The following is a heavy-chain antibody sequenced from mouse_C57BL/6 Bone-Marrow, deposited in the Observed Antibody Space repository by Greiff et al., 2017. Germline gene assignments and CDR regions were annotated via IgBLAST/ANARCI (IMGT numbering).Heavy chain of an antibody. J-gene: IGHJ2*01. V-gene: IGHV14-4*01. CDR2: IDPENGDT. CDR3: TTGPPDY. Sequence: EVQLQQSGAELVRPGASVKLSCTASGFNIKDDYMHWVKQRPEQGLEWIGWIDPENGDTEYASKFQGKATITADPSSNTAYLQLSSLTSEDTAVYYCTTGPPDYWGQGTTLTVSS. CDR1: GFNIKDDY.